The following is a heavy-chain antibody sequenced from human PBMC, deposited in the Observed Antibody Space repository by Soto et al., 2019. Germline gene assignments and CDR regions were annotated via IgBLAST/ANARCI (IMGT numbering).Heavy chain of an antibody. J-gene: IGHJ6*02. D-gene: IGHD6-25*01. CDR1: GGTFSSYA. V-gene: IGHV1-69*12. Sequence: QVQLVQSGAEVKKPGSSVKVSCKASGGTFSSYAISWVRQAPGQGLEWMGGIIPIFGTANYAQKFQGRVTITADASTSTAYMELSSLRSEDTAVYYCARVRGSDPFYYYYGMDVWGQGTTVTVSS. CDR3: ARVRGSDPFYYYYGMDV. CDR2: IIPIFGTA.